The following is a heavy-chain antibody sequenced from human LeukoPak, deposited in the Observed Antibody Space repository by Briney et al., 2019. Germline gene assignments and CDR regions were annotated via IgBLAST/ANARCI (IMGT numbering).Heavy chain of an antibody. CDR1: GGSISSYY. CDR2: IYYSGST. Sequence: SETLSLTGTVSGGSISSYYWSWIRQPPGKGLDWIGYIYYSGSTNYNPSLKSRVTISVDTSKNQFSLKLSSVTAADTAVYYCARGGVVVAATNPYYYYYMDVWGKGTTVTVSS. D-gene: IGHD2-15*01. V-gene: IGHV4-59*01. CDR3: ARGGVVVAATNPYYYYYMDV. J-gene: IGHJ6*03.